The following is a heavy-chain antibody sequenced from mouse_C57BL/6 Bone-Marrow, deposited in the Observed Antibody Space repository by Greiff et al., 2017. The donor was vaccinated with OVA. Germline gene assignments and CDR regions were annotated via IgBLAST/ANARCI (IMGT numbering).Heavy chain of an antibody. CDR1: GYTFTEYT. CDR2: FYPGGGHI. Sequence: QVQLKQSGAELVKPGASVKLSCKASGYTFTEYTIHWVKQRSGQGLEWIGWFYPGGGHIQYNEKFKDKATLTADKSSRTGYMELSILTSEDPAVYFCAIHGDYYGSYYVDYWGQGTTLTVSS. J-gene: IGHJ2*01. CDR3: AIHGDYYGSYYVDY. V-gene: IGHV1-62-2*01. D-gene: IGHD1-1*01.